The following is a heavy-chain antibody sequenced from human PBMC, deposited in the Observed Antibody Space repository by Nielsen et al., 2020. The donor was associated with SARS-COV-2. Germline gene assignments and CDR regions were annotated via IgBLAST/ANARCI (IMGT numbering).Heavy chain of an antibody. D-gene: IGHD6-13*01. Sequence: SLSLTCAVSGFTFADNALHWVRQAPGKGLEWVSGISWNSGSIGYADSVKGRFTISRDNAKNSLYLQMNSLRAEDTALYYCATHSSSWYGMDVWGQGTTVTVSS. J-gene: IGHJ6*02. V-gene: IGHV3-9*01. CDR3: ATHSSSWYGMDV. CDR2: ISWNSGSI. CDR1: GFTFADNA.